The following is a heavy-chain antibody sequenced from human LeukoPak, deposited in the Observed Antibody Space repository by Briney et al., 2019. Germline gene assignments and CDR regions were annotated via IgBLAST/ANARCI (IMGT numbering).Heavy chain of an antibody. Sequence: GGSLRLSCAASGFTFSSYSMNWVRQAPGKGLEWVSSISSSSSYIYYADSVKGRFTISRDNAKNSLYLQMNSLRAEDTAVYYCARSQYSGYDSDYYYGMDVWGKETTVTVSS. CDR3: ARSQYSGYDSDYYYGMDV. CDR2: ISSSSSYI. J-gene: IGHJ6*04. CDR1: GFTFSSYS. D-gene: IGHD5-12*01. V-gene: IGHV3-21*01.